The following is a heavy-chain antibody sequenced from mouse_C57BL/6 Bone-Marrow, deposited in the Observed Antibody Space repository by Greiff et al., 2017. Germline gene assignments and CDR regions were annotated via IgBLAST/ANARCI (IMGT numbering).Heavy chain of an antibody. CDR3: AREGNYYGSPYAMDY. J-gene: IGHJ4*01. D-gene: IGHD1-1*01. V-gene: IGHV1-19*01. CDR2: INPYNGGT. Sequence: VQLQQSGPVLVKPGASVKMSCKASGYTFTDYYMNWVKQSPGKSLEWIGVINPYNGGTSYNQQFKGKATLTVDKSSSTAYMELNSLTSEDSAVYYCAREGNYYGSPYAMDYWGQGTSVTVSS. CDR1: GYTFTDYY.